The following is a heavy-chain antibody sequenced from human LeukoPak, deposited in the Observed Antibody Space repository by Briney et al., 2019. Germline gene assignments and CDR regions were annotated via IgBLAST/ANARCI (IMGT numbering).Heavy chain of an antibody. D-gene: IGHD1-26*01. CDR1: GFTFSSYE. CDR3: TRGACGSYGNFDY. CDR2: IRGNVYGGTT. Sequence: AGGSLRLSCAVSGFTFSSYEMNWGRQAPGKGLEWVGFIRGNVYGGTTEYAASVKGRFTISKDDSKSIAYLQMNSLKTEDTAVYYCTRGACGSYGNFDYWGQGTLVTVSS. V-gene: IGHV3-49*04. J-gene: IGHJ4*02.